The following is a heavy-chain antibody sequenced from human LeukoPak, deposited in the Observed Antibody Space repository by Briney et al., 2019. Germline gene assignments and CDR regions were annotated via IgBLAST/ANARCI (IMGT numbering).Heavy chain of an antibody. CDR2: IKEDGSEK. CDR3: AKDSVAYYYDSSGYYLRGSLDY. J-gene: IGHJ4*02. V-gene: IGHV3-7*01. CDR1: GFTLSTYW. D-gene: IGHD3-22*01. Sequence: GGSLRLSCAASGFTLSTYWMSWVRQAPGKGLEWVANIKEDGSEKYYVDSVKGRFTISRDNSKNTLYLQMNSLRAEDTAVYYCAKDSVAYYYDSSGYYLRGSLDYWGQGTLVTVSS.